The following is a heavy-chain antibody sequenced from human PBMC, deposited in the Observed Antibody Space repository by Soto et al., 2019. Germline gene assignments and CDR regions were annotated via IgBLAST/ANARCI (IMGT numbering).Heavy chain of an antibody. Sequence: QVQLVQSGAEVKKPGSSVKVSCKASGGTSSSYTISWVRQAPGQGLEWMGRIIPILGIANYAQKFQGRVTITADKSTSTAYMELSSLRSEDTAVYYCARSSSGWSENDYWGQGTLVTVSS. CDR1: GGTSSSYT. D-gene: IGHD6-19*01. J-gene: IGHJ4*02. CDR2: IIPILGIA. V-gene: IGHV1-69*02. CDR3: ARSSSGWSENDY.